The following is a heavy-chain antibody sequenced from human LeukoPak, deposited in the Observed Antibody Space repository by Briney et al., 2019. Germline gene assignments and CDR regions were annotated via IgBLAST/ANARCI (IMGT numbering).Heavy chain of an antibody. J-gene: IGHJ5*02. CDR3: ARRNGIVVVPAAIYWFDP. CDR1: GGSISSSSYY. Sequence: PSETLSLTCTVSGGSISSSSYYWGWIRQPPGKGLEWIGSIYYSGSTYYNPSLKSRVTISVDTSKNQFSLKLSSVTAADTAVYYCARRNGIVVVPAAIYWFDPWGQGTLVTVSS. V-gene: IGHV4-39*01. D-gene: IGHD2-2*01. CDR2: IYYSGST.